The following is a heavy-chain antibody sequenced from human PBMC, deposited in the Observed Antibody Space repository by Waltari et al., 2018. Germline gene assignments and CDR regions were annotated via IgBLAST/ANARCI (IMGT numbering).Heavy chain of an antibody. Sequence: EVQLVESGGGLVQPGGSLRLSCAASGFTFSSYSMNWVRQAPGKGLEWVSYISSSSSTIYYSDSVKGLFTISRDNAKNSLYLQMNSLRAEDTAVYYCARWGDYIYYGMDVWGQGTTVTVSS. CDR1: GFTFSSYS. V-gene: IGHV3-48*01. CDR2: ISSSSSTI. D-gene: IGHD1-26*01. J-gene: IGHJ6*02. CDR3: ARWGDYIYYGMDV.